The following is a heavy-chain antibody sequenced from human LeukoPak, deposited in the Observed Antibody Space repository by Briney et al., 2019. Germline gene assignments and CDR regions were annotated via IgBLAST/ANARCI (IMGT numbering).Heavy chain of an antibody. V-gene: IGHV4-59*01. D-gene: IGHD2/OR15-2a*01. CDR1: GGSISSYY. CDR3: ARKNDFDI. CDR2: IYYSGST. Sequence: SETLSLTCTVSGGSISSYYWSWIRQPAGKGLEWIGCIYYSGSTYYNPSLKSRVTISVDMSKSQFSLRLTSVTAADTAVYYCARKNDFDIWGQGTLVTVSS. J-gene: IGHJ3*02.